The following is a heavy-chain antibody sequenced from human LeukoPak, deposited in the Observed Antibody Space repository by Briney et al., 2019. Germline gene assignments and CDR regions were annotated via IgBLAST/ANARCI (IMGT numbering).Heavy chain of an antibody. V-gene: IGHV3-30-3*01. CDR1: GFTFSSYA. J-gene: IGHJ1*01. Sequence: GGSLRLSCGASGFTFSSYAMHWVRQAPGKGLEWVAVISYDGSNKYYADSVKGRFTISRDNSKNTLYLQMNSLRAEGTAVYYCARADSGSYSVFQHWGQGTLVTVSS. CDR2: ISYDGSNK. D-gene: IGHD1-26*01. CDR3: ARADSGSYSVFQH.